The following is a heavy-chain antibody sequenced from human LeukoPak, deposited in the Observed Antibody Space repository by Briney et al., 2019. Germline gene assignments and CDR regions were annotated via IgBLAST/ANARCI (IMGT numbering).Heavy chain of an antibody. CDR1: GFTFSSYA. D-gene: IGHD4-17*01. Sequence: GGSLRLSCAASGFTFSSYAMRWVRQAPGKGREWVAVISYDGSKKYYADSVKGRFTISRDNSKNTLYLQMNSLRAEGTAVYYCARGNGDFLYSGQGTLLTVSS. CDR2: ISYDGSKK. J-gene: IGHJ4*02. CDR3: ARGNGDFLY. V-gene: IGHV3-30-3*01.